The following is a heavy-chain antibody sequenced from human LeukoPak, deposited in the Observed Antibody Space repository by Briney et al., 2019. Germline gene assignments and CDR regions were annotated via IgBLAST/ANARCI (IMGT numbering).Heavy chain of an antibody. V-gene: IGHV1-18*01. J-gene: IGHJ4*02. D-gene: IGHD3-3*01. Sequence: ASVKVSCKASGYTFTTYGISWVRQAPGQGLEWMGWTSADNGNTNYAQKFQGRLTLSTDTSTNTAHMELRSLRSDDTAVYYCAREFNYDFWNGFLKYYFDYWGQGTLVTVSS. CDR3: AREFNYDFWNGFLKYYFDY. CDR2: TSADNGNT. CDR1: GYTFTTYG.